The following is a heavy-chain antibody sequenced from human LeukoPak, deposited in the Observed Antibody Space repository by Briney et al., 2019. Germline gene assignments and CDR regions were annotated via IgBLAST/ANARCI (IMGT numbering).Heavy chain of an antibody. Sequence: SETLSLTCAVYGGSFSGYYWSWIRQPAGKGLEWIGRIYTSGSTNYSPSLKSRVTMSVDTSKDQFSLKLSSVTAADTAVYYCARDPGTYDWYFDLWGRGTLVTVSS. CDR1: GGSFSGYY. D-gene: IGHD1-7*01. J-gene: IGHJ2*01. CDR2: IYTSGST. V-gene: IGHV4-4*07. CDR3: ARDPGTYDWYFDL.